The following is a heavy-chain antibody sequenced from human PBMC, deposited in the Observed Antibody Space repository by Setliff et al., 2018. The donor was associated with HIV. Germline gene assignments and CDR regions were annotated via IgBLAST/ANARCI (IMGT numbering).Heavy chain of an antibody. V-gene: IGHV1-18*01. J-gene: IGHJ4*02. CDR1: GYTLRRHG. D-gene: IGHD2-8*01. Sequence: GASVKVSCKASGYTLRRHGISWVRQAPGQGLEWMGWISAYNGNTNYAQKFRGRVTLTTDTSTSTAYLELRSLRSDDTAVYYCARVNDILLGYWVGYFDHWGQGTLVTVSS. CDR2: ISAYNGNT. CDR3: ARVNDILLGYWVGYFDH.